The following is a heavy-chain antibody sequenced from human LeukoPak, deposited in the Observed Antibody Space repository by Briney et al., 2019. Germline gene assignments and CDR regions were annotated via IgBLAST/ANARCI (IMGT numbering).Heavy chain of an antibody. CDR2: ISAYNGNT. J-gene: IGHJ4*02. CDR3: ARDQYYDFWGGSFDY. Sequence: ASVTVSCQASGYTFTSYGIRWVRPAPGQGLEWMGWISAYNGNTNYAQKLQGRVTMTTDTSTSTAYMEVRSLRSDDTAVYYCARDQYYDFWGGSFDYWGQGTLVTVSS. V-gene: IGHV1-18*01. CDR1: GYTFTSYG. D-gene: IGHD3-3*01.